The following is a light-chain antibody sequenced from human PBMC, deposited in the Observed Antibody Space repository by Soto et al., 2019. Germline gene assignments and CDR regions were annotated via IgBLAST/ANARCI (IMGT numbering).Light chain of an antibody. CDR2: AAS. V-gene: IGKV1-17*01. J-gene: IGKJ1*01. Sequence: DIQMTQSPSSLSASVGDRFTITFLPSQDIRNDLGWFQLKPGKAPKRLIYAASRLQSGVPSRFSGSGSETEFTLTISSLQPEDFATYFCLQHNIYPWTFGQGTKVDIK. CDR1: QDIRND. CDR3: LQHNIYPWT.